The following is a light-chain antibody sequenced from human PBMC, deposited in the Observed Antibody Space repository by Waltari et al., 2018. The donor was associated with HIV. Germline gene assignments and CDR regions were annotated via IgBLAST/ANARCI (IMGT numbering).Light chain of an antibody. V-gene: IGLV1-40*01. CDR1: SSNLGAGYA. J-gene: IGLJ2*01. CDR3: QSYDSSLSGVL. Sequence: QSVLTQPPSASGAPRQRVTISCTGTSSNLGAGYAVHWYQQLPGTGPKLLIYDINSRPSGVPDRFSGSKSGTSASLAITGLQAEDEADYYCQSYDSSLSGVLFGGGTKLTVL. CDR2: DIN.